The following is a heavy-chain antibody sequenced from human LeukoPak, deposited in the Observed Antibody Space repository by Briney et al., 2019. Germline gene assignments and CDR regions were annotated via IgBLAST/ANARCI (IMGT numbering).Heavy chain of an antibody. J-gene: IGHJ1*01. CDR3: ARDPNGDYFGAFDFQR. D-gene: IGHD4-17*01. CDR2: IRGSGRHA. V-gene: IGHV3-23*01. CDR1: GFTFSNYA. Sequence: GGSLRLSCVASGFTFSNYAMMWVRQTQERRVGWVPAIRGSGRHAFYAASVKGRFTISRDNFKNTLYLQMNSLRADDSAVYYCARDPNGDYFGAFDFQRWRLGTLVTVSS.